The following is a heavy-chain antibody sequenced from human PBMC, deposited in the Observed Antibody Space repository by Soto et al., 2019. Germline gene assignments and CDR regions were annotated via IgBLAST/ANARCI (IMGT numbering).Heavy chain of an antibody. CDR3: ARGVTGGVAS. J-gene: IGHJ4*02. Sequence: QVQLVQSGAEVREPGASVKVSCKASGYSFTSLDINWVRQTTGQGLEWMGWMQPSSGRTGYAQKFQGRVTMTRDTSINTAYMELSSLTSDDTAFYYCARGVTGGVASWGRGTLVPVSS. D-gene: IGHD3-16*01. CDR1: GYSFTSLD. CDR2: MQPSSGRT. V-gene: IGHV1-8*01.